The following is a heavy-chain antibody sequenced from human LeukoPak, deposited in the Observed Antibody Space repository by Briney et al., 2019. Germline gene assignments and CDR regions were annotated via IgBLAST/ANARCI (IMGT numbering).Heavy chain of an antibody. CDR3: ATYYYGSGRFGVDY. Sequence: GGSLRLSCAASGFTFSDYGMHWVRQAPGRGLEGVPFIRYDGSNKYYADSVKGRFTISRDSSKNTLYLQMNSLRAEDTAVYYCATYYYGSGRFGVDYWGQGTLVTVSS. CDR2: IRYDGSNK. V-gene: IGHV3-30*02. J-gene: IGHJ4*02. D-gene: IGHD3-10*01. CDR1: GFTFSDYG.